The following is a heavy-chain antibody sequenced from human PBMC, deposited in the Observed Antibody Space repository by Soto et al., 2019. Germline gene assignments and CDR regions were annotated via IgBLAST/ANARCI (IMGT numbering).Heavy chain of an antibody. V-gene: IGHV1-69*13. D-gene: IGHD6-13*01. J-gene: IGHJ6*02. CDR2: IIPIFGTA. Sequence: SVKVSCKASGGTFSSYAISWVRQAPGQGLEWMGGIIPIFGTANYAQKFQGRVTITADESTSTAYMELSSLRSEDTAVYYCARTLSVAAAGSYYYYGMDVWAKGPRSPSP. CDR3: ARTLSVAAAGSYYYYGMDV. CDR1: GGTFSSYA.